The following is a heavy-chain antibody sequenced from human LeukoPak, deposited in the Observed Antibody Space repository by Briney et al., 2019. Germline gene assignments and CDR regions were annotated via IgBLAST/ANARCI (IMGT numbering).Heavy chain of an antibody. D-gene: IGHD3-10*01. J-gene: IGHJ4*02. CDR3: ARGLYGSGSLVY. V-gene: IGHV3-7*01. CDR2: MKDSGGRK. CDR1: GFTFNNYW. Sequence: GGPLRLSCVASGFTFNNYWMSWVRQTPGKGLEWVANMKDSGGRKYYVDSVRGRFTISGDNGQNLLFLQMNNLRAEDTGLYYCARGLYGSGSLVYWGQGTLVTVSS.